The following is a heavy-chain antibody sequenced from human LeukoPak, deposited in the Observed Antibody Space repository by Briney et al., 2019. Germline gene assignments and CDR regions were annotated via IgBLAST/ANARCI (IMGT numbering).Heavy chain of an antibody. Sequence: GGSLRLSCAASGFTFSSYAISSARHAGGEWLGWLSSISGSGDSTYYADSVKGRFTISRDKSNNTLNLQLNSLRAEDTVVYYCAQGSRYDILTGSQYYYSYYMDVWRRGPRVVVSS. D-gene: IGHD3-9*01. CDR2: ISGSGDST. V-gene: IGHV3-23*01. CDR1: GFTFSSYA. J-gene: IGHJ6*03. CDR3: AQGSRYDILTGSQYYYSYYMDV.